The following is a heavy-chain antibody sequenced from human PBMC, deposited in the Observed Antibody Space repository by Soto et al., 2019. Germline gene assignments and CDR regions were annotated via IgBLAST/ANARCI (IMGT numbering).Heavy chain of an antibody. D-gene: IGHD5-18*01. Sequence: GGSLRLSCAASGFTFSSYSMNWVRQAPGKGLEWVSYISSSSSTIYYADSVKGRFTISRDNAKNSLYLQMNSLRDEDTAVYYCARARRQGIQLWLHFDYWGQGTLVTVSS. J-gene: IGHJ4*02. CDR1: GFTFSSYS. CDR2: ISSSSSTI. CDR3: ARARRQGIQLWLHFDY. V-gene: IGHV3-48*02.